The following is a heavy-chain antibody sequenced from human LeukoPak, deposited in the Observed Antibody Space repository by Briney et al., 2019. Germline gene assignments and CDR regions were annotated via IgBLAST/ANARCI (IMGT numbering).Heavy chain of an antibody. Sequence: PGGSLRLSCAASGFTFSSYGMHWVRQAPGKGLEWVAFIRHDGSNKYYADSVKGRFTISRDNSKNTLYLQMNSLRAEDTAVYYCAGRYCSSTSCYSDYWGQGTLVTVSS. J-gene: IGHJ4*02. V-gene: IGHV3-30*02. CDR2: IRHDGSNK. CDR1: GFTFSSYG. D-gene: IGHD2-2*02. CDR3: AGRYCSSTSCYSDY.